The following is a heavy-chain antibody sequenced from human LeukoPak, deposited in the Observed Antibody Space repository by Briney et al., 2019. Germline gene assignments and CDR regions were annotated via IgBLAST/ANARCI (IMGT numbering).Heavy chain of an antibody. CDR1: GFTFSSYA. Sequence: GGSLRLSCAASGFTFSSYAMHWVRQAPGKGLEYVSAISSNGGSTYYANSVKGRFTISRDNSKNTLYLQMGSLRAEDMAAYYCARGIDGYNWYYFDYWGQGTLVTVSS. CDR3: ARGIDGYNWYYFDY. D-gene: IGHD5-24*01. V-gene: IGHV3-64*01. J-gene: IGHJ4*02. CDR2: ISSNGGST.